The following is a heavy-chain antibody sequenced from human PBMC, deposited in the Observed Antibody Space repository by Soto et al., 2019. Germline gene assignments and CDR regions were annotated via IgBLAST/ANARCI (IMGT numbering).Heavy chain of an antibody. Sequence: LRLSCAASGFTFSSYAMHWVRQAPGKGLEWVAVISYDGSNKYYADSVKGRFTISRDNSKNTLYLQMNSLRAEDTAVYYCAREVIQTDVLRYFDWLPPHFDYWGQGTLVTVSS. D-gene: IGHD3-9*01. J-gene: IGHJ4*02. V-gene: IGHV3-30-3*01. CDR1: GFTFSSYA. CDR2: ISYDGSNK. CDR3: AREVIQTDVLRYFDWLPPHFDY.